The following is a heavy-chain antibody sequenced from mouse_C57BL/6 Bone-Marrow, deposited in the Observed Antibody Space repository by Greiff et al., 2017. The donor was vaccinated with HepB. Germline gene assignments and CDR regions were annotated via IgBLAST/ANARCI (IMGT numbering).Heavy chain of an antibody. CDR1: GFSLTSYG. CDR3: AKQSYDYDGGDWYFDV. V-gene: IGHV2-9*01. J-gene: IGHJ1*03. Sequence: VKLMESGPGLVAPSQSLSITCTVSGFSLTSYGVDWVRPPPGKGLEWLGVIWGGGSTNYNSALMSRLSISKDNSKSQVFLKMNSLQTDDTAMYYCAKQSYDYDGGDWYFDVWGTGTTVTVSS. D-gene: IGHD2-4*01. CDR2: IWGGGST.